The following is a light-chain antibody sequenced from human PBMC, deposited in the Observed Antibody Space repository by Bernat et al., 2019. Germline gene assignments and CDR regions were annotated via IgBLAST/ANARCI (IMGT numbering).Light chain of an antibody. J-gene: IGKJ2*03. CDR1: RSVVWSSNNKTY. CDR2: WAS. CDR3: QQYHTVPYS. Sequence: DIVMTQSPDSLAVSLGGRVTINCKSSRSVVWSSNNKTYLAWYQQKPRQPPRLLIYWASTRESGVPDRFSGSGSGTYFTLTISSLQPEDAAAYYCQQYHTVPYSFGGDPTGDQT. V-gene: IGKV4-1*01.